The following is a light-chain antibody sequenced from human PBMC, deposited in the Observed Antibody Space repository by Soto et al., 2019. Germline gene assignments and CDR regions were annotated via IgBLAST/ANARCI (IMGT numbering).Light chain of an antibody. J-gene: IGLJ1*01. CDR3: SSFTSNRIYV. CDR1: HNDIGTYDY. CDR2: GVT. V-gene: IGLV2-14*03. Sequence: QSALTQPTSVSGSPGQSITISCTGNHNDIGTYDYVSWYQQHPGRAPRLLIHGVTTRPSGISGRFSASKSGLTASLTISGLQPEDEPDYYCSSFTSNRIYVFGPGTKLTVL.